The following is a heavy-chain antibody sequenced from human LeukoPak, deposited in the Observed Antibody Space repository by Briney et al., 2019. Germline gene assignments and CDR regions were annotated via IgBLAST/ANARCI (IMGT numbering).Heavy chain of an antibody. CDR1: GGSISSYY. Sequence: KSSETLSLTCTVSGGSISSYYWSWIRQPAGKGLEWIGRIYSSGSTNYNPSLKSRVTMSVDTSKNQFSLKLSSVTAADTAVYYCARAGYYYGSGHPAREYYFDYWGQGTLVTVSS. CDR3: ARAGYYYGSGHPAREYYFDY. CDR2: IYSSGST. V-gene: IGHV4-4*07. D-gene: IGHD3-10*01. J-gene: IGHJ4*02.